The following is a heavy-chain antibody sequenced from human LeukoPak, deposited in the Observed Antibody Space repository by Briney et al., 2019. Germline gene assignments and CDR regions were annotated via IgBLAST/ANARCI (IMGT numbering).Heavy chain of an antibody. Sequence: GGSLRLSCAASGFTVSANYMSWVRQAPGEGLEWLAVLYSGGETYYADSVKGRFTISRDNSKNTLYLQMNRLRPDDTAVYYCARTMVVTHTTDAFDIWGQGTAVTVSS. J-gene: IGHJ3*02. CDR1: GFTVSANY. CDR3: ARTMVVTHTTDAFDI. CDR2: LYSGGET. V-gene: IGHV3-66*02. D-gene: IGHD2-21*02.